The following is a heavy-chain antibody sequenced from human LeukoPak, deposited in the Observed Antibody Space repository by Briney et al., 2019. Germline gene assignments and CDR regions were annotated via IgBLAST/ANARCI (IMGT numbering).Heavy chain of an antibody. CDR3: ARGGDYYDSSGPFYYFDY. Sequence: GASVKVSCKASGGTFSSYAISWVRQAPRQGLEWMGGIIPIFGTANYAQKFQGRVTITADESTSTAYMELSSLRSEDTAVYYCARGGDYYDSSGPFYYFDYWGQGTLVTVSS. D-gene: IGHD3-22*01. CDR2: IIPIFGTA. CDR1: GGTFSSYA. V-gene: IGHV1-69*13. J-gene: IGHJ4*02.